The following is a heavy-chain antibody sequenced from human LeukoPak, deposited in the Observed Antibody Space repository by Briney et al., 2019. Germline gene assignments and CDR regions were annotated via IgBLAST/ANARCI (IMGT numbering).Heavy chain of an antibody. Sequence: SETLSLTCTVSGGSISSYYWSWIRQPPGKGLEWIGYIYYSGSTDYNPSLKSRVTISVDTSKNQFSLRLTSVTAADTAIYYCAAMTTVTMYSYFFDSWGQGTLLTVSS. CDR2: IYYSGST. J-gene: IGHJ4*02. CDR3: AAMTTVTMYSYFFDS. CDR1: GGSISSYY. D-gene: IGHD4-17*01. V-gene: IGHV4-59*01.